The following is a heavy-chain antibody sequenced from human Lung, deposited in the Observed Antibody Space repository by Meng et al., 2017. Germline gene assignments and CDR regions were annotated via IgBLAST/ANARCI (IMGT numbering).Heavy chain of an antibody. J-gene: IGHJ4*02. Sequence: QVRGHRWVAGMSQPSVPLSLTCVVVAGAVGDYCRRSVHQPPGKGLDWLGEINHSGSTTTTPSLESRATISADTSQNNLSLKLTSVSAADSAVYYCARGSTTMAHDFDYWGQGTLVTVSS. CDR1: AGAVGDYC. CDR2: INHSGST. CDR3: ARGSTTMAHDFDY. D-gene: IGHD4-11*01. V-gene: IGHV4-34*04.